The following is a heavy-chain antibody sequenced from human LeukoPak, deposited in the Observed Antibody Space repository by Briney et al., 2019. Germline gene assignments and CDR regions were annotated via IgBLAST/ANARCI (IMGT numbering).Heavy chain of an antibody. Sequence: ASVKVSCKASVYTFTSYDINWVRQATGQGLEWMGWMNPNSGNTGYAQKFQGRVTMTRNTSISTAYMELSSLRSEDTAVYYCARGLLRYFDWLSRSYYFDYWGQGTLVTVSS. D-gene: IGHD3-9*01. CDR2: MNPNSGNT. CDR1: VYTFTSYD. CDR3: ARGLLRYFDWLSRSYYFDY. J-gene: IGHJ4*02. V-gene: IGHV1-8*01.